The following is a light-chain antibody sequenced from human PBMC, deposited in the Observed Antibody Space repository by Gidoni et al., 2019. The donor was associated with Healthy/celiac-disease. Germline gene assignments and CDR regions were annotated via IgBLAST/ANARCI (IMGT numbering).Light chain of an antibody. CDR2: EVS. J-gene: IGLJ2*01. CDR1: SSDVGGYTY. Sequence: QSALTQPASVSGSPGQSITISCTGTSSDVGGYTYVSWYQQHPGKAPKLMIYEVSNRPSGVSNRFSGSKSGNTASLTISGLQAEDEADYYCSSYTSSSLLFGGGTKLTVL. CDR3: SSYTSSSLL. V-gene: IGLV2-14*01.